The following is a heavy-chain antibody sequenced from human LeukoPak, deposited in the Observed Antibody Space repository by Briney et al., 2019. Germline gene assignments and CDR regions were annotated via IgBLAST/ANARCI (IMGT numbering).Heavy chain of an antibody. CDR2: ISGSSSII. CDR1: GFTLSSYA. Sequence: PGGSLRLSCAASGFTLSSYAMNWVRQAPGKGLEGVSYISGSSSIIQNADSVKGRFTVSRDNAKKSMYLQMNSLRAEDTAVYYCARDPSRGRDWYYYTDVWGKGTTVTVSS. CDR3: ARDPSRGRDWYYYTDV. V-gene: IGHV3-48*04. J-gene: IGHJ6*03. D-gene: IGHD5-24*01.